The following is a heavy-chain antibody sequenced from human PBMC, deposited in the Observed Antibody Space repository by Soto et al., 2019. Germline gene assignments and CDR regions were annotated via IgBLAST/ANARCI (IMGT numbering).Heavy chain of an antibody. CDR3: ARMGDVPYYYYGMDV. Sequence: QVQLVQSGAEVKKPGASVKVSCKASGYTFTSYGITWVRQAPGQGLEWLGWINGYNGNTNYAQKLQGRVTMTKETCTSTTYMERRSLRSDDTAVYYCARMGDVPYYYYGMDVWGQGTTVTGSS. V-gene: IGHV1-18*01. CDR1: GYTFTSYG. J-gene: IGHJ6*02. D-gene: IGHD3-16*01. CDR2: INGYNGNT.